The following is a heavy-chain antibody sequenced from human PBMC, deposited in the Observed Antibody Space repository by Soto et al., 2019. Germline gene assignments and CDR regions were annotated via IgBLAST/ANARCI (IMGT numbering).Heavy chain of an antibody. CDR2: ISTTGTSP. CDR3: ARDGHRGPSDAFDV. J-gene: IGHJ3*01. Sequence: LRLSCTASGFSSSNYEMNWIRQAPGKGLEWVAHISTTGTSPYYADSVRGRFTVSRDTANNSIYLQMNSLRAEDTALYYCARDGHRGPSDAFDVWGQGTMVTVSS. V-gene: IGHV3-48*03. D-gene: IGHD3-10*01. CDR1: GFSSSNYE.